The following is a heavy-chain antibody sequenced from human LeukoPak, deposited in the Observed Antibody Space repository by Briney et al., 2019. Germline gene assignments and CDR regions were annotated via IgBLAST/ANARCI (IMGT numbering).Heavy chain of an antibody. CDR3: ARAWWELLGYFDY. CDR2: IKQDGSEK. Sequence: GGSLRLSCAASGFTFSSYWMSWVRQAPGKGLEWVANIKQDGSEKYYADSVRGRFTISRDNAKNSLYLQMNSLRAEDTAVYYCARAWWELLGYFDYWGQGTLVTVSS. J-gene: IGHJ4*02. CDR1: GFTFSSYW. V-gene: IGHV3-7*01. D-gene: IGHD1-26*01.